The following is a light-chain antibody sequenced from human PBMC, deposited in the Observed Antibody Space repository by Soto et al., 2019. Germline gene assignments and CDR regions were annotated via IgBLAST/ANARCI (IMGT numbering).Light chain of an antibody. Sequence: EIVLPQSPATQSLSPGERATLSCRASLSVSGYVAWYQQEPGHAPRLLIYGASNRATGIPDGFSGSGSGTDFTLTISRLEPEDFAVYYCQQYGSSPRTFGQGTKGDIK. CDR1: LSVSGY. J-gene: IGKJ1*01. CDR2: GAS. V-gene: IGKV3-20*01. CDR3: QQYGSSPRT.